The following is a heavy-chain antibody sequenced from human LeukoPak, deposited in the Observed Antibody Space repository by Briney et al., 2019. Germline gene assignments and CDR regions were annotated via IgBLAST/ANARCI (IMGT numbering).Heavy chain of an antibody. Sequence: ASVKVSCKASGYTFTSYGISWVRQAPGQGLEWMGWINPNRGDTYYAQKFLGRVTMTRDTSISTAYMELSSLRSDDTAVYYCAGGGSTSCYGICLYNWFDPWGQGTLVTVSS. V-gene: IGHV1-2*02. CDR1: GYTFTSYG. CDR3: AGGGSTSCYGICLYNWFDP. CDR2: INPNRGDT. D-gene: IGHD2-2*01. J-gene: IGHJ5*02.